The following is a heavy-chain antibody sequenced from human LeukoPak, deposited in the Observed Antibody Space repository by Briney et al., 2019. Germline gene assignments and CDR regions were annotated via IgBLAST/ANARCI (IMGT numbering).Heavy chain of an antibody. D-gene: IGHD1-26*01. J-gene: IGHJ2*01. CDR2: ISSSSSYT. Sequence: GGSLRLSCAASGFTLRVYYMTWIRQAPGKGLEWVSYISSSSSYTNHADSVKGRFTISRDNAKNSLYLQMNSLRVEDTAVYYCARDQGGGWYFDVWGRGTLVTVSS. CDR1: GFTLRVYY. V-gene: IGHV3-11*05. CDR3: ARDQGGGWYFDV.